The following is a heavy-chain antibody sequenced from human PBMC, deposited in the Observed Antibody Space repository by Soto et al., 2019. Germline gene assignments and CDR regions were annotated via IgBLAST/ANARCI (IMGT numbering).Heavy chain of an antibody. CDR3: ARGPSSGSYVWFDP. CDR2: IKQDGSEK. Sequence: SRRLSCAASGFTFITYWMGWVRRAPGKGLEWVANIKQDGSEKYYADSLRGRFTISRDNAKNSLYLQMDSLRVEDTAVYYCARGPSSGSYVWFDPWGQGTLVTVSS. D-gene: IGHD3-10*01. J-gene: IGHJ5*02. V-gene: IGHV3-7*01. CDR1: GFTFITYW.